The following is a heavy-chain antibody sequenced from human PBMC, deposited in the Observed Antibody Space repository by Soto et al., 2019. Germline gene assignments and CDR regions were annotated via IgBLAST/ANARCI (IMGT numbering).Heavy chain of an antibody. J-gene: IGHJ2*01. D-gene: IGHD5-18*01. CDR3: PRHFVVNTALDYWYFDL. CDR2: IYSSGGT. Sequence: SETLSLTCTLSGGSTSGNYWSWIRQPAGKGLEWIGRIYSSGGTHYNPSPKSRLTMSVSANYFSLKLNSVTAADTAVYYCPRHFVVNTALDYWYFDLWGRGTLVTVSS. V-gene: IGHV4-4*07. CDR1: GGSTSGNY.